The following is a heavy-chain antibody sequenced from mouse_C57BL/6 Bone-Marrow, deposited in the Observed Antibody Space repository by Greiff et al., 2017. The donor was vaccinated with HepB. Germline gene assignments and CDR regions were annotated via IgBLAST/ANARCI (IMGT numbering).Heavy chain of an antibody. CDR1: DSEVFPIAY. Sequence: VQLQQSGSELRSPGSSVKLSCKDFDSEVFPIAYMSWVRQKPGHGFEWIGGILPSIGRTIYGEKFEDKATLDADTLSNTAYLELNSLTSEDSAIYYWARDYYGSSYEAWFAYWGQGTLVTVSA. D-gene: IGHD1-1*01. J-gene: IGHJ3*01. CDR3: ARDYYGSSYEAWFAY. CDR2: ILPSIGRT. V-gene: IGHV15-2*01.